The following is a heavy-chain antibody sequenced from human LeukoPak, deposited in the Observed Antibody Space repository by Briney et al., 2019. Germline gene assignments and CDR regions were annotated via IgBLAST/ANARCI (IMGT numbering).Heavy chain of an antibody. Sequence: PGGSLRLSCAASGFTFSSYRMSWVRQAPGKGLEWVANIKQDGSEKYYVDSVKGRFTISRDNAKNSLYLQMNSLRAEDTAVYYCARGGGYYDSSGYHSHNWFDPWGQGTLVTVSS. CDR3: ARGGGYYDSSGYHSHNWFDP. V-gene: IGHV3-7*01. CDR2: IKQDGSEK. J-gene: IGHJ5*02. CDR1: GFTFSSYR. D-gene: IGHD3-22*01.